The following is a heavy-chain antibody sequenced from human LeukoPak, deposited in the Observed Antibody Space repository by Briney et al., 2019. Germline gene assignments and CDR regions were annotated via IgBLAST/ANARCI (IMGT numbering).Heavy chain of an antibody. CDR3: ARGGIVDY. D-gene: IGHD1-14*01. J-gene: IGHJ4*02. Sequence: SETLSLTCAVYGGSFSGYYWSWIRQPPGKGLEWIGEINHSGSTNYNPSLKSRVTISVDTSKNQFSLKLSSVTAADTAVYYCARGGIVDYWGQGTLVAVSS. CDR2: INHSGST. V-gene: IGHV4-34*01. CDR1: GGSFSGYY.